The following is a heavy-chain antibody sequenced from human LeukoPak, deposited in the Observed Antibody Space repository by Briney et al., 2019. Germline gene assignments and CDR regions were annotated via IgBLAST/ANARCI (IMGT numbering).Heavy chain of an antibody. CDR1: GFIFSNYA. D-gene: IGHD3-22*01. CDR3: ATENYYDSSGWQFDY. J-gene: IGHJ4*02. V-gene: IGHV3-23*01. CDR2: ITARGGST. Sequence: GGSLRLSCAASGFIFSNYAMSWVRQAPGKGLGWVSAITARGGSTYYADSVKGRFTISRDNSKNTLYLQMNSLRAEDTAVYYCATENYYDSSGWQFDYWGQGTLVTVSS.